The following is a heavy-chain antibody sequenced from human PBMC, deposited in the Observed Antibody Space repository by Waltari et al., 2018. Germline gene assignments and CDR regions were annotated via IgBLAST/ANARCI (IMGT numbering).Heavy chain of an antibody. CDR3: ARDQEIIVGGMDV. V-gene: IGHV3-48*03. CDR2: ISSSGGTI. J-gene: IGHJ6*02. D-gene: IGHD3-22*01. CDR1: EFIVSNYE. Sequence: EVQLVESGGGWVQPGGSRRLACAAAEFIVSNYEMNWVRQTPGKGLEWISYISSSGGTIYYAASVEGRFTISRDNAKKSLYLQMNSLRAEDTAVYYCARDQEIIVGGMDVWGQGTAVTVSS.